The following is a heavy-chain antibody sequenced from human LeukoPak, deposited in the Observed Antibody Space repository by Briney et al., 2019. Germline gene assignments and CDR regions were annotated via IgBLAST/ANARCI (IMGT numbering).Heavy chain of an antibody. V-gene: IGHV4-59*01. CDR2: THYSGNS. CDR3: ARGPLDSGYTYFDF. Sequence: SETLSLTCTVSGGSINNYYWSWIRQPPGKGLEWIGYTHYSGNSNYNPSLKSRVTILVDTSKTQFSLRLTSVTAADTAVYYCARGPLDSGYTYFDFWGQGTLVTVSS. D-gene: IGHD5-12*01. CDR1: GGSINNYY. J-gene: IGHJ4*02.